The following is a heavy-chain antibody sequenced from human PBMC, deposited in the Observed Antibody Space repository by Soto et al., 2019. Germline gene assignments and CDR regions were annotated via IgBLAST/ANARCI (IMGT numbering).Heavy chain of an antibody. V-gene: IGHV3-15*07. CDR3: TANLPRVRTDYGFDY. D-gene: IGHD4-17*01. CDR1: GFTFNYAW. Sequence: EVQLVESGGGLVKPGGSLRLSCGASGFTFNYAWMNWVRQAPGKGLEWVGRIKSQGDGGTTDFAAPVKGRFSISRDDSKNTLDLQRNSLQPDDTAVYYCTANLPRVRTDYGFDYWGQGTLVTVSS. J-gene: IGHJ4*02. CDR2: IKSQGDGGTT.